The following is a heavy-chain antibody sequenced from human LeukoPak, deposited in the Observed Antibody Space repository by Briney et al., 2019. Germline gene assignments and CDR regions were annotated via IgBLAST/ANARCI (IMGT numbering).Heavy chain of an antibody. CDR3: ARTDRTNNGPRE. Sequence: GGSLRLSCAASGFTFDDYAMHWVRQAPGKGLEWVSGISWNSGSIGYADSVKGRFTISRDNAMNSLCLQMNSLKAEDTAVYYCARTDRTNNGPREWGLGTLVTVSS. CDR2: ISWNSGSI. CDR1: GFTFDDYA. D-gene: IGHD1/OR15-1a*01. J-gene: IGHJ4*02. V-gene: IGHV3-9*01.